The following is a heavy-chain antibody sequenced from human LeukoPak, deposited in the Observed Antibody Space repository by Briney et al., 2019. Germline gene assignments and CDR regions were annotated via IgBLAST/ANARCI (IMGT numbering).Heavy chain of an antibody. CDR3: ARETTNDAFDI. V-gene: IGHV4-31*03. CDR1: GGSISSGGYY. D-gene: IGHD1-1*01. J-gene: IGHJ3*02. Sequence: PSETLSLTCTVSGGSISSGGYYWSWIRQHPGKGLEWIGYIYYSGSTYYNPSLKSRVTISVDTSKSQFSLKLSSVTAEDTAVYYCARETTNDAFDIWGQGTLVTVS. CDR2: IYYSGST.